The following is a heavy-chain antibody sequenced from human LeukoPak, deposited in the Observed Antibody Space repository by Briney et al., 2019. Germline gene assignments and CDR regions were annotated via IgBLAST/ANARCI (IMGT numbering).Heavy chain of an antibody. Sequence: PGGSLRLSCAASGFTVNSNYWSWVRQAPGKGLEWVSVIYSGGTTYYADSVKGRFTFSRDNSKNMLHLQMNSLRAEDTAVYYCARGFNRGFDPWGRGTLVIVSS. J-gene: IGHJ5*02. D-gene: IGHD3-10*01. V-gene: IGHV3-53*01. CDR2: IYSGGTT. CDR1: GFTVNSNY. CDR3: ARGFNRGFDP.